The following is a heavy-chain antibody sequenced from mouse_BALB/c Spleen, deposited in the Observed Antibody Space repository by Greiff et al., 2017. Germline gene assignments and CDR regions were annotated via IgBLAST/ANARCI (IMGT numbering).Heavy chain of an antibody. CDR3: ARKYGNYAWFAY. Sequence: EVKLVESGGGLVKPGGSLKLSCAASGFTFSSYAMSWVRQSPEKRLEWVAEISSGGSYTYYPDTVTGRFTISRDNAKNTLYLEMSSLRSEDTAMYYCARKYGNYAWFAYWGQGTLVTVSA. D-gene: IGHD2-10*02. CDR2: ISSGGSYT. CDR1: GFTFSSYA. J-gene: IGHJ3*01. V-gene: IGHV5-9-4*01.